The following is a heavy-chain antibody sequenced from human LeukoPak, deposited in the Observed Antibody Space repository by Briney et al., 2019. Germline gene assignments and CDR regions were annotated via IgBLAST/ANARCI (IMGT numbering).Heavy chain of an antibody. CDR3: AINGGGDSGYGNFDY. J-gene: IGHJ4*02. CDR2: INWNSDSI. V-gene: IGHV3-9*01. D-gene: IGHD5-12*01. CDR1: GFTFDDYA. Sequence: GGSLRLSCAVSGFTFDDYAMHWVRQAPGKGLEWVSGINWNSDSIGYVDSVKGRFTTSRDNAKNSLYLQMNSLRAEDTAFYYCAINGGGDSGYGNFDYWGQGTLVTVSS.